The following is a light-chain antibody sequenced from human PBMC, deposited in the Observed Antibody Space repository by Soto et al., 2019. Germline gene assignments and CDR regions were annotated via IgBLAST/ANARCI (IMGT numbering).Light chain of an antibody. CDR1: QSIAAS. CDR3: QQYKIYPWT. CDR2: KXS. Sequence: VQMTQSPSTLSPSVGDRVTITXRASQSIAASLSWYQQRPGXAPYXXXDKXSSLERGGPSRLSGSGSGTDFTLTISRLQPYYFATYYSQQYKIYPWTFGQGTKVDIK. J-gene: IGKJ1*01. V-gene: IGKV1-5*03.